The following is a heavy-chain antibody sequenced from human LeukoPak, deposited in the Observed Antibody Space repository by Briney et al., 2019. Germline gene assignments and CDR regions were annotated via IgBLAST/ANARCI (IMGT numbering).Heavy chain of an antibody. J-gene: IGHJ3*02. V-gene: IGHV3-13*01. CDR1: GFTFSSYD. CDR3: ARARQSSGGSSDAFDI. D-gene: IGHD2-15*01. CDR2: IGTAGDT. Sequence: GGSLRLSCAASGFTFSSYDMHWVRQATGKGLEWVSAIGTAGDTYYPGSVKGRFTISRENAKNSLYLQMNSLRAGDTAVYYCARARQSSGGSSDAFDIWGQGTMVTVSS.